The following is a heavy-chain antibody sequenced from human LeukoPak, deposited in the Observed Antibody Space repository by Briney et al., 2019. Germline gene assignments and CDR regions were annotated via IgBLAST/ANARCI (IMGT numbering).Heavy chain of an antibody. Sequence: GGSLRLSCAASVFTFSRDWMHWGRQAPGEGRLCVSRISDDGGITTYADSVQGRFTISRDNDKSTVFLQMNSLRVEDTAVYFRVRRYYEYNVYDRHFDFWGQGILVTVSS. CDR1: VFTFSRDW. CDR3: VRRYYEYNVYDRHFDF. CDR2: ISDDGGIT. J-gene: IGHJ4*02. D-gene: IGHD5/OR15-5a*01. V-gene: IGHV3-74*03.